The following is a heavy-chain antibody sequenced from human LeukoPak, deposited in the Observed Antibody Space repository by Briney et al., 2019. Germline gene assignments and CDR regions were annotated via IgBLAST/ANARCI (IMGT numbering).Heavy chain of an antibody. CDR1: GVSISIYY. J-gene: IGHJ4*02. D-gene: IGHD4-17*01. V-gene: IGHV4-59*01. CDR2: IYYSRST. CDR3: ARETPQGDYVGLHFEY. Sequence: SETLSLTCTVSGVSISIYYWSCIRQPPGKGLEWFGYIYYSRSTNYNPSLKSRLTISVDTSKNQFSLNLISVTAADTAVYYCARETPQGDYVGLHFEYWGQGTLVTVSS.